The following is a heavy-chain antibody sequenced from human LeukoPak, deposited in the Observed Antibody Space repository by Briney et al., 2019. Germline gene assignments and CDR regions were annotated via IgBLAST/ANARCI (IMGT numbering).Heavy chain of an antibody. CDR1: GGTFSSYA. Sequence: ASVKVSCKASGGTFSSYAISWVRQAPGQGLEWMGWINPNSGGTNYAQKFQGRVTMTRDTSISTAYMELSRLRSDDTAVYYCARGRVLRFLELGDWFDPWGQGTLVTVSS. D-gene: IGHD3-3*01. CDR3: ARGRVLRFLELGDWFDP. V-gene: IGHV1-2*02. CDR2: INPNSGGT. J-gene: IGHJ5*02.